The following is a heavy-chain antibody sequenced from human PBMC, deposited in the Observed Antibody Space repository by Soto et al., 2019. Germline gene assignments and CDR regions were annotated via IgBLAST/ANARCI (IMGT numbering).Heavy chain of an antibody. CDR2: IIPIFGTA. D-gene: IGHD6-19*01. CDR3: AREPFDRRSSGWYLGLN. CDR1: GGTFSSYA. V-gene: IGHV1-69*01. J-gene: IGHJ4*02. Sequence: QVQLVQSGAEVKKPGSSVKVSCKASGGTFSSYAISWVRQAPGQGLEWMGGIIPIFGTANYAQKFQGRVTITADESMSTAYMELSSLRSEDTAVYYCAREPFDRRSSGWYLGLNWGQGTLVTVSS.